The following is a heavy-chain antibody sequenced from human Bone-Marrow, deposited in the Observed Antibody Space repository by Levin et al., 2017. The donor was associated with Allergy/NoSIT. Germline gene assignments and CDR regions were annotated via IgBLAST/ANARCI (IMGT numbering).Heavy chain of an antibody. Sequence: ASVKVSCAASGFDFDNFGMAWVRQAPGKGLEWVAGINWNGVSTSFADSVKGRFTISRDNRKKVVFLQMNSLRVEDTALYYCTRDLGYFETTGYYFDHWGQGTQVTVSS. CDR3: TRDLGYFETTGYYFDH. J-gene: IGHJ4*02. CDR2: INWNGVST. CDR1: GFDFDNFG. D-gene: IGHD3-9*01. V-gene: IGHV3-20*04.